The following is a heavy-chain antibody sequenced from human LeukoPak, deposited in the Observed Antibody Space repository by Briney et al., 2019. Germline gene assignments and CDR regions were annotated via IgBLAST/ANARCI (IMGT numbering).Heavy chain of an antibody. Sequence: SETLSLTCAVSGGSISSYYWSWIRQPPGKGLEWIGYIYTSGSTNYNPSLKSRVTISVDTSKNQFSLKLSSVTAADTAVYYCARQGTYYYDSSGDNWFDPWGQGTLVTVSS. J-gene: IGHJ5*02. CDR2: IYTSGST. D-gene: IGHD3-22*01. CDR3: ARQGTYYYDSSGDNWFDP. CDR1: GGSISSYY. V-gene: IGHV4-4*09.